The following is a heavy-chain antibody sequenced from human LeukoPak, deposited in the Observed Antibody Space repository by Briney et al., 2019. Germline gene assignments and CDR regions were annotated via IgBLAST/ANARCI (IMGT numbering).Heavy chain of an antibody. D-gene: IGHD2-2*01. CDR2: IKSKTDGGTT. V-gene: IGHV3-15*01. CDR1: GFTFSSYA. Sequence: PGGSLRLSCAASGFTFSSYAMSWVRQAPGKGLEWVGRIKSKTDGGTTDYAAPVKGRFTISRDDSKNTLYLQMNSLKTEDTAVYLCTTGVHLGYCSSNRCYVVDYWGQGTLVTVSS. CDR3: TTGVHLGYCSSNRCYVVDY. J-gene: IGHJ4*02.